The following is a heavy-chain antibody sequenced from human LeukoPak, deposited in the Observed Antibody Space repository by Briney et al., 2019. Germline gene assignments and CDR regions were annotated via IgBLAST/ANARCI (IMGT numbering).Heavy chain of an antibody. V-gene: IGHV3-23*01. Sequence: GGSLRLSCAASGFTFSSYAMSWVRQAPGKGLELVSGISGSGGTTYYADPVKGRFTISRDNSKNTLYLQMNSLRAEDTAVYYCAKDYCGGECYDAFDIWGQGTMATVSS. CDR1: GFTFSSYA. CDR3: AKDYCGGECYDAFDI. CDR2: ISGSGGTT. J-gene: IGHJ3*02. D-gene: IGHD2-21*01.